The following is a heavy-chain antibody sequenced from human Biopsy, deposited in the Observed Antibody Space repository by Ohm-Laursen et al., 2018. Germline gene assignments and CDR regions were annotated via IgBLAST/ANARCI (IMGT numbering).Heavy chain of an antibody. V-gene: IGHV3-7*01. D-gene: IGHD3-10*01. Sequence: SLRLSCSASGFTFGSHWMTWVRQAPGKGLEWVANINHDGSEKYYVDSVKGRFTISRDNAENSLYLEMNSLRTEDTAVYYCARGGEGSGSFVKPPKTWFDPWGQGTLVTVSS. J-gene: IGHJ5*02. CDR1: GFTFGSHW. CDR3: ARGGEGSGSFVKPPKTWFDP. CDR2: INHDGSEK.